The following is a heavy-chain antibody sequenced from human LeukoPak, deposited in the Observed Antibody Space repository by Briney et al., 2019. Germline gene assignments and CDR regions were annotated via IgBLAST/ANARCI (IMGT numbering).Heavy chain of an antibody. CDR3: AKDHYDILTGYYIPNWFDL. V-gene: IGHV3-23*01. Sequence: GGSLRLSCAASGFTFSSYAMSWVRQAPGKGLEWVSAISGSGGSTYYADSVKGRFTISRDNSKNTLYLQMNSLRAEDTAVYYCAKDHYDILTGYYIPNWFDLWGQGTLVTVSS. D-gene: IGHD3-9*01. CDR2: ISGSGGST. CDR1: GFTFSSYA. J-gene: IGHJ5*02.